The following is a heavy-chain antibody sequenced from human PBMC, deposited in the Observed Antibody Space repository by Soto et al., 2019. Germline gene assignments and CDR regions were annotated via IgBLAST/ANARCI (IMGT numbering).Heavy chain of an antibody. CDR1: GYIFTSCG. D-gene: IGHD2-15*01. J-gene: IGHJ4*02. CDR2: INAYNDDI. Sequence: QVQLVQSGAELQKPWASVKVSCTASGYIFTSCGISWERQAPGQGLEWMGWINAYNDDINYAQKVKDRVTMTKDTTTNIVDMEMRSLGSDDTAVYYCARDRGGQWGDYWGQGTLVTVSS. V-gene: IGHV1-18*01. CDR3: ARDRGGQWGDY.